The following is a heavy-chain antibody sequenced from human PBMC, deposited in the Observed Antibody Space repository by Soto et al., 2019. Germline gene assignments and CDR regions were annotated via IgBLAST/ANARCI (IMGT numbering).Heavy chain of an antibody. J-gene: IGHJ4*02. CDR1: GYTFTSYG. CDR3: ARDLVKDYYDSSGYYYVQPIDY. CDR2: ISAYNGNT. Sequence: GASAKVSCKASGYTFTSYGISWVRQAPGQGLEWMGWISAYNGNTNYAQKLQGRVTMTTDTSTSTAYMELRSLRSDDTAVYYCARDLVKDYYDSSGYYYVQPIDYWGQGTLVTVS. D-gene: IGHD3-22*01. V-gene: IGHV1-18*01.